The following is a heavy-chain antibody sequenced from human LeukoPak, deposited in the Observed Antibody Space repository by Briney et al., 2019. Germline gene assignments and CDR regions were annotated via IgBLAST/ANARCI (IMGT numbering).Heavy chain of an antibody. V-gene: IGHV5-51*01. D-gene: IGHD4-11*01. CDR2: IYPGGSDT. CDR3: ARHRAYSQPSDAFDI. Sequence: GESLKISCKGSGYSFTSYWIGWVRQMPGKGLEWMGIIYPGGSDTRYSPSFQGQVTISADKSISTAYLQWSSLKASDTAMYYCARHRAYSQPSDAFDIWGQGTMVTVSS. J-gene: IGHJ3*02. CDR1: GYSFTSYW.